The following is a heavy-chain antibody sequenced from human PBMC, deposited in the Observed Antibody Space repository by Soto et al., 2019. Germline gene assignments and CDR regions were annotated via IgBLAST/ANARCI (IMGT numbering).Heavy chain of an antibody. D-gene: IGHD3-16*02. CDR3: ASLPMEAGYVGGSYRRGVED. CDR2: INHSGST. V-gene: IGHV4-34*01. J-gene: IGHJ4*02. CDR1: GGSFSGYY. Sequence: SETLSLTCAVYGGSFSGYYWSWIRQPPGKGLEWIGEINHSGSTNYNPSLKSRVTISVDTSKNQFSLKLSSVTAADTAVYYCASLPMEAGYVGGSYRRGVEDWGQGTLVTVS.